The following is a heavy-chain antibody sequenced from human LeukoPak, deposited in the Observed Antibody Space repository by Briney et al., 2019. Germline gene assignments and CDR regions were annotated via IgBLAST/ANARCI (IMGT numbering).Heavy chain of an antibody. CDR2: IYPGGSDT. CDR1: GDSFTTYW. CDR3: ARRMVRGVITSPFDS. J-gene: IGHJ4*02. V-gene: IGHV5-51*01. Sequence: ESLKISCKGSGDSFTTYWIDWVRQMPGKGLEWMGVIYPGGSDTRYSPSFQGQVTISADKSISTAFLQWSSLRASDTAMYYCARRMVRGVITSPFDSWGQGTLVTVSS. D-gene: IGHD3-10*01.